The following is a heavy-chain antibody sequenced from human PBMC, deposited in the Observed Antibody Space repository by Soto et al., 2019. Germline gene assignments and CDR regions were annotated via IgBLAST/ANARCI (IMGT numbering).Heavy chain of an antibody. CDR2: IYHSGSP. CDR3: AGDEKRSTGKRWGSPYYYYYGLNV. D-gene: IGHD6-19*01. Sequence: QVQLQQWGAGLLKPSETLSLTCAVYGGSLSAYSWNWIRQPPGKGLEWIGEIYHSGSPNYNPSLKSRVTISVATSKNKFSLQLRSVTAADTAVYYCAGDEKRSTGKRWGSPYYYYYGLNVWGQGTTVTVSS. J-gene: IGHJ6*02. V-gene: IGHV4-34*01. CDR1: GGSLSAYS.